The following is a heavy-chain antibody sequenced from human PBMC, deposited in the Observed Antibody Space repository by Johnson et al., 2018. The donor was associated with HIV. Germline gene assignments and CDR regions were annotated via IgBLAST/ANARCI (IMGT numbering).Heavy chain of an antibody. Sequence: QVQLVESGGGLVKPGGSLRLSCAASGFTFSDYYMSWIRQAPGKGLEWVSYISSSGSTIYYADSVKGRFSISRDNAKNSLYLQVNSLRAEDTAVYYCAKESSSGWDPISFDIWGQGTMVTVSS. V-gene: IGHV3-11*01. CDR3: AKESSSGWDPISFDI. D-gene: IGHD6-19*01. CDR2: ISSSGSTI. J-gene: IGHJ3*02. CDR1: GFTFSDYY.